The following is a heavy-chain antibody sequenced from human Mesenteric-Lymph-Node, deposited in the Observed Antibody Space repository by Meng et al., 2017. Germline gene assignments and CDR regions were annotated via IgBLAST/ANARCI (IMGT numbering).Heavy chain of an antibody. J-gene: IGHJ4*02. CDR1: GGTFSSYA. D-gene: IGHD2-8*02. V-gene: IGHV7-4-1*02. CDR2: INTKTGNP. CDR3: ATTGGGFDY. Sequence: QGQLVQSGAEVKKPGSSVKVSCKASGGTFSSYAISWVRQAPGQGLEWMGWINTKTGNPTYAQGFTGRFVFSLDTSVSTAHLHISTLTPEDTAVYYCATTGGGFDYWGQGTLVTVSS.